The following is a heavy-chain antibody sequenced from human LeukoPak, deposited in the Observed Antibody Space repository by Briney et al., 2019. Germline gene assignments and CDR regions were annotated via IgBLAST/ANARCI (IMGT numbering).Heavy chain of an antibody. V-gene: IGHV1-2*02. D-gene: IGHD5-18*01. CDR1: GYTFTGSY. J-gene: IGHJ4*02. CDR2: ITAISSSI. Sequence: ASVKVSCKASGYTFTGSYPQWVRHAPGRGLEWMEKITAISSSIKYQKSFEGRATMTRDTSISFANMDLSRLRSDATAVYYWATDAGGIKQWLPHFDCWGQGTLVTVSS. CDR3: ATDAGGIKQWLPHFDC.